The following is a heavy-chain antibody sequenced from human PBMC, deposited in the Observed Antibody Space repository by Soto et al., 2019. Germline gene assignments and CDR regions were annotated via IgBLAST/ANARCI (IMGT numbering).Heavy chain of an antibody. CDR3: ARYGSGSYYPYTASFDY. V-gene: IGHV1-69*13. CDR1: GGTFSSYS. J-gene: IGHJ4*02. Sequence: SVKVSCKACGGTFSSYSISWVRQAPGQGLEWMGGIIPIFGTANYAQKFQGRVTITADESTSTAYMELSSLRSEDTAVYYCARYGSGSYYPYTASFDYWGQGTLVTVSS. D-gene: IGHD3-10*01. CDR2: IIPIFGTA.